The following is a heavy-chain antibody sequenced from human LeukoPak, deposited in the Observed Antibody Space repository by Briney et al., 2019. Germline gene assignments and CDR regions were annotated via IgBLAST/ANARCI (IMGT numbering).Heavy chain of an antibody. CDR1: GFSLSTSGVG. D-gene: IGHD5-12*01. J-gene: IGHJ5*02. CDR3: ARSYSDYDYFNNWFDP. CDR2: IYWNDDK. V-gene: IGHV2-5*01. Sequence: ESGPTLVNPTQTLTLTCTFSGFSLSTSGVGVGWIRQPPGKALEWLALIYWNDDKRYSPSLKSRLTISKDTSKNQVVLTMTNMDPVDTATYYCARSYSDYDYFNNWFDPWGQVTLVTVSS.